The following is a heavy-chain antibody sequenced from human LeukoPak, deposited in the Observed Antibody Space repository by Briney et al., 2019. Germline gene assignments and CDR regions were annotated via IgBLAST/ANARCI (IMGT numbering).Heavy chain of an antibody. D-gene: IGHD6-13*01. Sequence: GGSLRLSCAASGFTFSKYSMHWVRQAPGKGLEWVAFMRYNGGNGYYADSVKGRFTISRDNLKSMLYLQMNSLRTDDAGLYFCAKDREEQLVRGWFDPWGQGTLVTVSS. CDR1: GFTFSKYS. CDR2: MRYNGGNG. V-gene: IGHV3-30*02. J-gene: IGHJ5*02. CDR3: AKDREEQLVRGWFDP.